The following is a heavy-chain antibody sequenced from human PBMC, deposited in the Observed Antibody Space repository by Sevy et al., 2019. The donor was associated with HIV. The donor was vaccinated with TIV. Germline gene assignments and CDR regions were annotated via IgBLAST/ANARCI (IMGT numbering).Heavy chain of an antibody. D-gene: IGHD3-10*01. CDR3: TRNRGVGKSEAFDI. V-gene: IGHV2-70*01. J-gene: IGHJ3*02. Sequence: SGPTLVNPTQTLTLTCTFSGFSLSTSGMCVSWIRQPPGKALEWLALIDWAEDKYYSTTLKTRLTSSKDTSKTQVDLTMIKMDPVDTATYYCTRNRGVGKSEAFDIWGQRTMVTVSS. CDR2: IDWAEDK. CDR1: GFSLSTSGMC.